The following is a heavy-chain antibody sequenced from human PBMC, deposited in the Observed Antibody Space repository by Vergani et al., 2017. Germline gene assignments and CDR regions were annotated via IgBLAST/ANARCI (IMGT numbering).Heavy chain of an antibody. V-gene: IGHV4-34*01. J-gene: IGHJ3*02. CDR3: ARGGIRVQLWFMATDAFDI. Sequence: QVQLQQWGAGLLKPSETLSLTCAVYGGSFSGYYWSWIRQPPGKGREWIGEINHSGSTNYNPSLKSRVTLSVDTAKNQFSLKLSSVTAEDTAVYYCARGGIRVQLWFMATDAFDIWGQGTMVTVSS. CDR1: GGSFSGYY. D-gene: IGHD5-18*01. CDR2: INHSGST.